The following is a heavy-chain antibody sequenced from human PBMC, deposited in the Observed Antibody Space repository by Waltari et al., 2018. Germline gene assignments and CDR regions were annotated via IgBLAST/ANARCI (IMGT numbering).Heavy chain of an antibody. CDR1: GYTFTGYY. CDR2: VNPKRGGH. Sequence: QVQLVQSGAEVKKPGASVKVSCKASGYTFTGYYMHWVRQAPGQGLEWWGRVNPKRGGHFYATKFQGRVTMTRDTSISTAYMELSRLRSDDTAVYYCASPAGPDDPFDIWGRGTMVTVSS. CDR3: ASPAGPDDPFDI. D-gene: IGHD3-10*01. J-gene: IGHJ3*02. V-gene: IGHV1-2*02.